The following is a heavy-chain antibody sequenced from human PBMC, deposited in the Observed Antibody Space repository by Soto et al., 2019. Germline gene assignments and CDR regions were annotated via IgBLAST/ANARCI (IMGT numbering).Heavy chain of an antibody. Sequence: GGSLRLSCAAAGFPFSNYYMSWVRQAPGKGLEWVSVIYSGGSTYYADSVKGRFTISRDNSKNTLYLQMNSLRAEDTAVYYCAKDYYDSSGSRYFYALAVWGQGTTVTVSS. CDR2: IYSGGST. D-gene: IGHD3-22*01. J-gene: IGHJ6*02. V-gene: IGHV3-66*01. CDR1: GFPFSNYY. CDR3: AKDYYDSSGSRYFYALAV.